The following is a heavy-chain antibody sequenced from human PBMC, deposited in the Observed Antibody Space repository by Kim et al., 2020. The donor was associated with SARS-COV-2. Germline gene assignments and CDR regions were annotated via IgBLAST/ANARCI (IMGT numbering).Heavy chain of an antibody. Sequence: SETLSLTCTVSGGSISSSSYYWGWIRQPPGKGLEWIGSIYYSGSTYYNPSLKSRVTISVDTSKNQFSLKLSSVTAADTAVYYCARRKGEDYYDSSGYISLWGQGTLVTVSS. D-gene: IGHD3-22*01. CDR3: ARRKGEDYYDSSGYISL. J-gene: IGHJ4*02. CDR2: IYYSGST. CDR1: GGSISSSSYY. V-gene: IGHV4-39*01.